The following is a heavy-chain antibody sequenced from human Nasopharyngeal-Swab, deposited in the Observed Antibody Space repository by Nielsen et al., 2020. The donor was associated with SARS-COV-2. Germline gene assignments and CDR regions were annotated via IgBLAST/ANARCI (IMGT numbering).Heavy chain of an antibody. CDR3: ARVSCGGDCYPESFYGMDV. CDR1: GYTFTNYA. CDR2: INAGNGKT. V-gene: IGHV1-3*01. J-gene: IGHJ6*02. D-gene: IGHD2-21*02. Sequence: ASVKVSCKASGYTFTNYAIHWVRQAPGQRLEWMGWINAGNGKTKSSQKLQGRVTITRDTSTSTAYMELRSLRSDDTAVYYCARVSCGGDCYPESFYGMDVWGQGTTVTVSS.